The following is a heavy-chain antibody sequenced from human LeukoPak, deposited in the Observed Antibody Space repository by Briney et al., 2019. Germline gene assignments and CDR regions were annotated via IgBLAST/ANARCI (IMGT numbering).Heavy chain of an antibody. CDR3: ARGGGIAGDYYYYMDV. D-gene: IGHD6-13*01. CDR1: GFTFSSYA. J-gene: IGHJ6*03. V-gene: IGHV3-74*01. Sequence: GGSLRLSCAASGFTFSSYAMSWVRQAPGKGLVWVSRINSDGSSTSYADSVKGRFTISRDNAKNTLYLQMNSLRAEDTAVYYCARGGGIAGDYYYYMDVWGKGTTVTVSS. CDR2: INSDGSST.